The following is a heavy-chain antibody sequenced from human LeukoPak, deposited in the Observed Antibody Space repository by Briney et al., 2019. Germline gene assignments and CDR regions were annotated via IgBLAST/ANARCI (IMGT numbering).Heavy chain of an antibody. CDR3: ARAAEAARPDY. D-gene: IGHD6-6*01. J-gene: IGHJ4*02. V-gene: IGHV1-8*03. Sequence: ASVKVSCKASGYTFTSYYMHWVRQATGQGLEWMGWMNPNSGNTGYAQKFQGRVTITRNTSISTAYMELSSLRSEDTAVYYCARAAEAARPDYWGQGTLVTVSS. CDR2: MNPNSGNT. CDR1: GYTFTSYY.